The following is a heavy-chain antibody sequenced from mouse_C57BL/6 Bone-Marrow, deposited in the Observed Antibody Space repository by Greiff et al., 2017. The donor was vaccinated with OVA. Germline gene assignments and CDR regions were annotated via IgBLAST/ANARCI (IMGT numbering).Heavy chain of an antibody. CDR3: AREEDRSGPYYYAMDY. J-gene: IGHJ4*01. Sequence: QVQLQQSGAELARPGASVKLSCKASGYTFTSYGISWVKQRTGQGLEWIGEIYPRSGNTYYNEKFKGKATLTADKSSSTAYMELRSLTSEDSAVEFCAREEDRSGPYYYAMDYWGQGTSVTVSA. D-gene: IGHD3-2*02. CDR1: GYTFTSYG. V-gene: IGHV1-81*01. CDR2: IYPRSGNT.